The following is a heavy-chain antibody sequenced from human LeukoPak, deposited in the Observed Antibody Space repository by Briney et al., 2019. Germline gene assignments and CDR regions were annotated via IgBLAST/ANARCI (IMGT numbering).Heavy chain of an antibody. Sequence: GGSLRLSCVASGFTFDNYGMSWVRHAPGKGLEWVSGINWNGGTTVYADSVKGRFTISRDNAKNSLYLQMNSLRAEDTALYYCAKYECSSSWYVDTQRQFDYWGQGTLVTVSS. CDR1: GFTFDNYG. D-gene: IGHD6-13*01. V-gene: IGHV3-20*04. CDR3: AKYECSSSWYVDTQRQFDY. CDR2: INWNGGTT. J-gene: IGHJ4*02.